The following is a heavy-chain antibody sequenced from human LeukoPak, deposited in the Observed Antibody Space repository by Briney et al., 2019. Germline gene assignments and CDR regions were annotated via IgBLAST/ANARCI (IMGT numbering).Heavy chain of an antibody. Sequence: ASVKVSCKASGYTFTDYYMHWVRQAPGQGLEWMGWINPNSGGTNYAQKFQGRVTMTRDTSISTAYMELSRLRSDDTAVYYCARASYYYDSSGYPGYYFDYWGQGTLVTVSS. V-gene: IGHV1-2*02. CDR1: GYTFTDYY. CDR3: ARASYYYDSSGYPGYYFDY. J-gene: IGHJ4*02. CDR2: INPNSGGT. D-gene: IGHD3-22*01.